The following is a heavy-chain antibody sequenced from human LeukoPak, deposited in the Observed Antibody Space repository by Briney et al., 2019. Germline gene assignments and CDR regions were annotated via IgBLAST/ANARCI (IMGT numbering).Heavy chain of an antibody. Sequence: GGSLRLSCAASGFTFSSYWMHWVRQVPGKELVWVSQINTDGSNTNYADSVKGRFTISRDNAKNTLYLQMNSLRAEDTAVYYCAKDRNYDFTVDAFDIWGQGTTVTVSS. J-gene: IGHJ3*02. CDR3: AKDRNYDFTVDAFDI. D-gene: IGHD3-3*01. CDR2: INTDGSNT. CDR1: GFTFSSYW. V-gene: IGHV3-74*01.